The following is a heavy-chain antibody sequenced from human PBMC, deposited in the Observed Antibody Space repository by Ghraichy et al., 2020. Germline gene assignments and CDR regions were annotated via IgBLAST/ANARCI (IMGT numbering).Heavy chain of an antibody. CDR3: AKEGVLSMIVAYFDN. CDR2: IVGNGDST. V-gene: IGHV3-23*01. J-gene: IGHJ4*02. D-gene: IGHD3-22*01. CDR1: GFTFSSYA. Sequence: GGSLRLSCAASGFTFSSYALSWVRQVPGKELEWVSAIVGNGDSTSYADSVKGRFTIFRDNSEKTLFLQMNSLRAEDTAVYYCAKEGVLSMIVAYFDNWGQGTLVTVSS.